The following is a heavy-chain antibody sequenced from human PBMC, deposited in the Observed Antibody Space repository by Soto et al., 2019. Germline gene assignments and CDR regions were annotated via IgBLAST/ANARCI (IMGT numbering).Heavy chain of an antibody. D-gene: IGHD3-3*01. CDR2: IWYDGSNK. CDR1: GFTFSSYG. J-gene: IGHJ6*01. V-gene: IGHV3-33*01. CDR3: ARDRGSDFWSGYYYYYYGMDV. Sequence: QVQLVESGGGVVQPGRSLRLSCAASGFTFSSYGMHWVRQAPGKGLEWVAVIWYDGSNKYYADSVKGRFTISRDNSKNTLYLQMNSLRAEDTAVYYCARDRGSDFWSGYYYYYYGMDVW.